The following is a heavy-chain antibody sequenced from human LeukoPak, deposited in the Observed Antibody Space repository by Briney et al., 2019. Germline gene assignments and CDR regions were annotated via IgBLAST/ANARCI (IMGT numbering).Heavy chain of an antibody. D-gene: IGHD6-19*01. CDR3: AGEDSSGFFDY. V-gene: IGHV3-30-3*01. CDR2: ISYDGSNK. Sequence: PGGSLRLSCAASGFTFSSYAMHWVRQAPGKGLEWVAVISYDGSNKYYADSVKGRFTISRDNSKNTLYLQMNSLRAEDTAVYYCAGEDSSGFFDYWGQGTLVTVSS. CDR1: GFTFSSYA. J-gene: IGHJ4*02.